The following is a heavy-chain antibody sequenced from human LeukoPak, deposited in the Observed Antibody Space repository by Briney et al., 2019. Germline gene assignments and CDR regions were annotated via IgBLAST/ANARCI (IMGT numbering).Heavy chain of an antibody. Sequence: SETLSLTCTVSGGSVSSGSYYWSWIRQPPGKGLEWIGYIYYSGSTNYNPSLKSRVTISVDTSKNQFSLKLGSVTAADTAVYYCARDVYDSSGYLFDYWGQGTLVTVSS. D-gene: IGHD3-22*01. V-gene: IGHV4-61*01. CDR2: IYYSGST. J-gene: IGHJ4*02. CDR1: GGSVSSGSYY. CDR3: ARDVYDSSGYLFDY.